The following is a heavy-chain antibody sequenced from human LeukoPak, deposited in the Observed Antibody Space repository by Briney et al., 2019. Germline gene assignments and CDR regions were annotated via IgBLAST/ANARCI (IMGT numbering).Heavy chain of an antibody. CDR3: TRLQYYYDTSAHQEAFP. J-gene: IGHJ5*02. D-gene: IGHD3-22*01. V-gene: IGHV3-73*01. CDR2: IRSKANTYAT. CDR1: GFTFSDSA. Sequence: GGSLKLSCAASGFTFSDSALHWVRQASGKGLEWVGRIRSKANTYATAYAASVEGRFTISRDDSKNTAYLQMNSLKTEDTAVYYCTRLQYYYDTSAHQEAFPWGQGTLVTVSS.